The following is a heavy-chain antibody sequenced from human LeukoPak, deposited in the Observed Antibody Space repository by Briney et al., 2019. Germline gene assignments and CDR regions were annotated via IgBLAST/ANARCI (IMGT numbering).Heavy chain of an antibody. Sequence: PSQTLSLTCTVSGCSISSGDYYWSWIRQPPGKGLEWIGYIYYSGSTYYNPSLKSRVTISVDTSKNQFSLKLSSVTAADTAVYYCARVYYYDSSGYQHWYFDLWGRGTLVTVSS. J-gene: IGHJ2*01. CDR1: GCSISSGDYY. V-gene: IGHV4-30-4*01. D-gene: IGHD3-22*01. CDR2: IYYSGST. CDR3: ARVYYYDSSGYQHWYFDL.